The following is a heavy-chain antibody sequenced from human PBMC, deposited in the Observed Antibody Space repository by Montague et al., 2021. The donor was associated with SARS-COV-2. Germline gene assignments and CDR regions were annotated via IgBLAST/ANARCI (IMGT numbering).Heavy chain of an antibody. CDR1: GFSLSTSGMC. Sequence: PALVKPTQTLTLTCTFSGFSLSTSGMCMTWIRQPPGKALEWLARIDWDGDKYYNTSLKSRLTISKDTSKNLVVLTMTNMDPVDTATYYCARGPSDTYYSNGMDVWGRGTTVTVSS. J-gene: IGHJ6*02. CDR3: ARGPSDTYYSNGMDV. V-gene: IGHV2-70*11. CDR2: IDWDGDK.